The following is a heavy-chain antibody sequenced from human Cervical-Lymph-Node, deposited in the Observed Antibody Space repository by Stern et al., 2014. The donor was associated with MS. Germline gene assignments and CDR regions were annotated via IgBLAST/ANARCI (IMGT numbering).Heavy chain of an antibody. Sequence: QVQLLQPGGEVKKPGASVKVSCKASGYSFTRFGITWVRQAPGQGLEWMGWISGDNGQTNYAQRLRGRVTMTTDTSTSTAYVEVRSLRSDDTAVYYCARDAGAAADYWGQGTLVAVSS. CDR1: GYSFTRFG. CDR2: ISGDNGQT. CDR3: ARDAGAAADY. V-gene: IGHV1-18*01. D-gene: IGHD1-26*01. J-gene: IGHJ4*02.